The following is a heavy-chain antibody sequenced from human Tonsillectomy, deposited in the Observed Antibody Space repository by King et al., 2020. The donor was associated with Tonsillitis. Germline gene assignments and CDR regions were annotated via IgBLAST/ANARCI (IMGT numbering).Heavy chain of an antibody. CDR3: ARHFVDGATTSWFDP. CDR2: IYPGDSDT. D-gene: IGHD1-26*01. J-gene: IGHJ5*02. CDR1: GYSFTKYW. V-gene: IGHV5-51*01. Sequence: VQLVESGAEVKKPGESLKISCKGSGYSFTKYWFGWVRQMPGKGLEWMGIIYPGDSDTRYSPSFQGQGTISADKSFSTVYLQWSSLKASDTAMYYCARHFVDGATTSWFDPWGQGTLVTVSS.